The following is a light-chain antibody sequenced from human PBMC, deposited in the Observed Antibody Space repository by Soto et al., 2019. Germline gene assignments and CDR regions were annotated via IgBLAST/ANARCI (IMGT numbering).Light chain of an antibody. CDR2: GAT. J-gene: IGKJ4*01. CDR3: QQYGSAPST. V-gene: IGKV3-20*01. Sequence: EIVLTQSPGTVSLSPGETVTLSCRASQTVSSNYLAWYQQKPGQAPRPLIYGATSRATGVPDRFSGGGSGTDFTLTISRLEPEDFAVYNCQQYGSAPSTFGGGTKVEIK. CDR1: QTVSSNY.